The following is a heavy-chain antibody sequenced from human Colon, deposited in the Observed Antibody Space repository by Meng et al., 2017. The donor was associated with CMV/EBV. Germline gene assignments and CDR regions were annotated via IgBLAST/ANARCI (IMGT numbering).Heavy chain of an antibody. Sequence: GESLKISCVVSGFTFSNYEMNWVRQAPGKGLEWVSSISNINYIYQADSVKGRFTISRDNAKNSLSLLMNSLRPEDTAVYYCARSYYYGLDVWGQGTTVTVSS. J-gene: IGHJ6*02. CDR1: GFTFSNYE. CDR3: ARSYYYGLDV. V-gene: IGHV3-69-1*01. CDR2: ISNINYI. D-gene: IGHD3-10*01.